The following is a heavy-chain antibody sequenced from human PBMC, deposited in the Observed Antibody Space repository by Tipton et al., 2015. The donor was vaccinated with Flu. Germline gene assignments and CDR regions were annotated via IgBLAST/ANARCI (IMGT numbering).Heavy chain of an antibody. V-gene: IGHV4-39*07. D-gene: IGHD2-2*01. J-gene: IGHJ4*01. CDR3: ATYCSGAGCYDSYFDY. CDR1: GGSISGDDYY. CDR2: IYYSGRT. Sequence: TLSLTCTVSGGSISGDDYYWGWIRQPPGKGLEWIGSIYYSGRTFYNPSLKSRVTISVDTSNNQFSLKLSSVTAADTAVYYCATYCSGAGCYDSYFDYWGQRTLVTVSS.